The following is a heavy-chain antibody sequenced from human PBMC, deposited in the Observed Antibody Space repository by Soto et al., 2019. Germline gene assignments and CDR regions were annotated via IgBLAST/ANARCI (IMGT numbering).Heavy chain of an antibody. J-gene: IGHJ4*02. CDR2: IYPGDSDT. CDR3: ARAPPGRDGYNRFDF. D-gene: IGHD5-12*01. CDR1: GYTFSDYW. V-gene: IGHV5-51*01. Sequence: GESLKISCKTSGYTFSDYWIAWVRQMPGKGLEWLGIIYPGDSDTRYSPSFPGQVTISADKSISIAYLQWSSLKASGSAIYYCARAPPGRDGYNRFDFWGQGTLVTVSS.